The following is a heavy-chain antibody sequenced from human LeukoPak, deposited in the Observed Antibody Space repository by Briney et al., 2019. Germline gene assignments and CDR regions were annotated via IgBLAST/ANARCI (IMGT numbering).Heavy chain of an antibody. CDR1: GGTFSSYA. V-gene: IGHV1-69*06. Sequence: SVKVSCKASGGTFSSYAISWVRQAPGQGLEWMGGIIPIFGTANYAQKFQGRVTITADKSTSTAYMELSSLRSEDTAVYYCARVLSGAPGGQLLWGYYYYMDVWGKGTTVTISS. D-gene: IGHD2-2*01. J-gene: IGHJ6*03. CDR3: ARVLSGAPGGQLLWGYYYYMDV. CDR2: IIPIFGTA.